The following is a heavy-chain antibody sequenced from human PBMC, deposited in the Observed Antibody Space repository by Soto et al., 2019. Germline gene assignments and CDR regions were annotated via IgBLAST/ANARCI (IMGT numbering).Heavy chain of an antibody. V-gene: IGHV3-21*01. CDR3: ARENYYYYGMDV. CDR2: ISSSSSYI. J-gene: IGHJ6*02. Sequence: PGGSLRLSCAASGFTFSSYSMNWVRQAPGKGLEWVSSISSSSSYICYADSVKGRFTISRDNAKNSLYLQMNSLRAEDTAVYYCARENYYYYGMDVWGQGTTVTVSS. CDR1: GFTFSSYS.